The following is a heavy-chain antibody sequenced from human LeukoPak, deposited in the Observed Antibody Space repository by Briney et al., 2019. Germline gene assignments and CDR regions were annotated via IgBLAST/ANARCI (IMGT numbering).Heavy chain of an antibody. V-gene: IGHV1-3*01. CDR2: INAGNGNT. Sequence: ASVTVSCTASGYTFTSYAMHWVRQAPGQRLEWMGWINAGNGNTKYSQKFQGRVTITRDTSASTAYMELSSLRSEDTAVYYCARGSAAGTLRVLDYWGQGTLVTVSS. D-gene: IGHD6-13*01. J-gene: IGHJ4*02. CDR1: GYTFTSYA. CDR3: ARGSAAGTLRVLDY.